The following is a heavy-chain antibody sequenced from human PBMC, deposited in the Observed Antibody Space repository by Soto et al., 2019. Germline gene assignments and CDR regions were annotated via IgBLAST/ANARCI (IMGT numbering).Heavy chain of an antibody. CDR3: ARAPPLRYLDWLTGDNWFDP. J-gene: IGHJ5*02. D-gene: IGHD3-9*01. CDR2: INPNSGGT. CDR1: GYTFTGYY. V-gene: IGHV1-2*04. Sequence: ASVKVSCKASGYTFTGYYMHWVRQAPGQGLEWMGWINPNSGGTNYAQKFQGWVTMTRDTSISTAYMELSRLRSDDTAVYYCARAPPLRYLDWLTGDNWFDPWGQGTLVTVSS.